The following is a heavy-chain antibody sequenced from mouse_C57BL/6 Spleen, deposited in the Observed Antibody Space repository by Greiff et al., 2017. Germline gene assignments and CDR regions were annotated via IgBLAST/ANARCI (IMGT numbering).Heavy chain of an antibody. Sequence: VQLQQPGAELVMPGASVKLSCKASGYTFTSYWLPWVKQRPGQGLEWIGEIDPSDSSTNYNQKFKGKSTLTVDKSSSTAYMQLSSLTSEYSAVYYCASYDGYSAWFAYWGQGTLVTVSA. J-gene: IGHJ3*01. CDR3: ASYDGYSAWFAY. D-gene: IGHD2-3*01. CDR1: GYTFTSYW. V-gene: IGHV1-69*01. CDR2: IDPSDSST.